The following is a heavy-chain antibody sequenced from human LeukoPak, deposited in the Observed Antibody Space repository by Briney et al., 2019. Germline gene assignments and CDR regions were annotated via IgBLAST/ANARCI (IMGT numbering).Heavy chain of an antibody. CDR3: ARNNGMDV. CDR1: GFNFRDHW. CDR2: VNRDGSET. V-gene: IGHV3-7*03. J-gene: IGHJ6*02. Sequence: PGGSLRLSCAVSGFNFRDHWMTWVRQVPGRGPEWVANVNRDGSETYYLDSVKGRFTISKDNAKNSLYLQMNSLRAEDTALYHCARNNGMDVWGQGTTVIVSS.